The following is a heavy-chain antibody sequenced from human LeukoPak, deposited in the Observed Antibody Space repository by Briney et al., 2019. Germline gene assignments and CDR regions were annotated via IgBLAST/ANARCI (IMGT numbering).Heavy chain of an antibody. Sequence: ASVKVSCKASGYTFTSYDINWVRQATGQGLEWMGWMNPNSGNTGYAQKFQGRVIITRDTPASTAYMELSSLRSEDMAVYYCARVQQLVLFDYWGQGTLATVSS. J-gene: IGHJ4*02. CDR1: GYTFTSYD. CDR2: MNPNSGNT. CDR3: ARVQQLVLFDY. V-gene: IGHV1-8*01. D-gene: IGHD6-13*01.